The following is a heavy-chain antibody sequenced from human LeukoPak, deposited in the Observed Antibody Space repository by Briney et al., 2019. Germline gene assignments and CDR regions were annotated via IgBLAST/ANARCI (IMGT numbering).Heavy chain of an antibody. J-gene: IGHJ4*02. CDR3: ARRYCSSTSCTLAY. V-gene: IGHV3-48*03. D-gene: IGHD2-2*01. Sequence: PGGSLRLSCAASGFTLSSYEVNWVRQAPGKGLVGVSYISSSGTTKYYADSVRGRFTISRDTAENSLYLQMISLRAEDTAVYYCARRYCSSTSCTLAYWGQGTLVTVSS. CDR1: GFTLSSYE. CDR2: ISSSGTTK.